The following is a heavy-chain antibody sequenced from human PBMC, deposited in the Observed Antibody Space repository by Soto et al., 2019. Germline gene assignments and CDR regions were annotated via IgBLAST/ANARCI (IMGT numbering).Heavy chain of an antibody. Sequence: GGSLRLSSEASGFTFSSYSMNWVRQAPGKGLEWVSSISSSSSYIYYADSVKGRLTISRDNAKNSLYLQMNSLRAEDTAVYYCARTRGEATGGMDVWGQGTTVTVSS. CDR2: ISSSSSYI. CDR1: GFTFSSYS. D-gene: IGHD1-26*01. CDR3: ARTRGEATGGMDV. V-gene: IGHV3-21*01. J-gene: IGHJ6*02.